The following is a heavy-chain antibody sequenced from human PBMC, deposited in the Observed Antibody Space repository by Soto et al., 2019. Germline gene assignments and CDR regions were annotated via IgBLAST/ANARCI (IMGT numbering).Heavy chain of an antibody. CDR2: ISTSSSYI. J-gene: IGHJ4*02. V-gene: IGHV3-21*01. Sequence: EVQLVESGGGLVKPGGSLRLSCAASGFTLSGYSMNWVRQAPGKGLEWVSSISTSSSYIHYADSVKGRFTISRDNAENCLYLQMNTLRAEDTAIYYCARETPLHPDYGGNTSSDYWGQGTLVTVSS. CDR1: GFTLSGYS. D-gene: IGHD4-17*01. CDR3: ARETPLHPDYGGNTSSDY.